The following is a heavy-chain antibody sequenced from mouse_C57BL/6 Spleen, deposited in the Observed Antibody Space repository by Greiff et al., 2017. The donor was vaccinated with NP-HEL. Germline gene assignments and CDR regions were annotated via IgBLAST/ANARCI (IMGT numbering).Heavy chain of an antibody. V-gene: IGHV14-1*01. Sequence: EVQLHQSGAELVRPGASVKLSCTASGFNIKDYYMHWVKQRPEQGLEWIGRIDPEDGDTEYAPKFQGKATMTADTSSNTAYLQLSSLTSEDTAVYYCTTSYGSSYGYFDYWGQGTTLTVSS. CDR2: IDPEDGDT. CDR3: TTSYGSSYGYFDY. J-gene: IGHJ2*01. D-gene: IGHD1-1*01. CDR1: GFNIKDYY.